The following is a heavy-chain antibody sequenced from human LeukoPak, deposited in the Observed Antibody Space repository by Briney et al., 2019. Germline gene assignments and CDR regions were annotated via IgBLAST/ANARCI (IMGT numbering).Heavy chain of an antibody. J-gene: IGHJ2*01. CDR3: AKGRITMIVDDWYFDL. CDR1: GFTLDDYA. D-gene: IGHD3-22*01. CDR2: ISGSGGST. Sequence: GRSLRLSCEASGFTLDDYAMTWVRQAPGKGLEWVSAISGSGGSTFYADSVKGRFTLSRDDSKNTLYLQMNSLRAEDTAVYYCAKGRITMIVDDWYFDLWGRGTLVTVSS. V-gene: IGHV3-23*01.